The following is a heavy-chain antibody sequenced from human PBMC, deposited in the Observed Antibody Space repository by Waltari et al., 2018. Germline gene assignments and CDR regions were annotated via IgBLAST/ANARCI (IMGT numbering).Heavy chain of an antibody. CDR3: ARDSPITVSGLIQDAFDI. J-gene: IGHJ3*02. Sequence: QVQLQESGPGLVKPSETLSLTCTVSGGSVSGHYWNWIRQPPGKGLEWIGYVHYSAKNIYNPSLKSRVTISVDTSKNQLSLRLTSVTAADTAVYYCARDSPITVSGLIQDAFDIWGQGTLVTVSS. D-gene: IGHD3-3*01. CDR1: GGSVSGHY. V-gene: IGHV4-59*02. CDR2: VHYSAKN.